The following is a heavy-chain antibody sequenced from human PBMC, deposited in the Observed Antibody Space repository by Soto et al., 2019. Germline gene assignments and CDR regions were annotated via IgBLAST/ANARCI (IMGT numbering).Heavy chain of an antibody. Sequence: GGSLRLSCAASGFTFSSYEMNWVRQAPGKGLEWVSYISSSGSTIYYADSVKGRFTISRDNAKNSLYLQMNSLRAEDTAVYYCARAGYDFWSGYYTEGFDYWGQGTLVTVSS. CDR1: GFTFSSYE. CDR3: ARAGYDFWSGYYTEGFDY. J-gene: IGHJ4*02. CDR2: ISSSGSTI. D-gene: IGHD3-3*01. V-gene: IGHV3-48*03.